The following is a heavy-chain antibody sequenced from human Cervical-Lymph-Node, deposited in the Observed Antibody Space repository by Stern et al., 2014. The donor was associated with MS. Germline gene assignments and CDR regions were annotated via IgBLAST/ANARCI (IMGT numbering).Heavy chain of an antibody. CDR3: ARGNCTTTSCPNWFDP. CDR1: GYTFNNYY. V-gene: IGHV1-46*02. CDR2: INPSGGSA. Sequence: QLVQSGAEVKRPGASVKISCETSGYTFNNYYIHWVRQAPGQGLEWMGLINPSGGSASYAQKFQGRIPVTRATSTRTVYMDLWSLRSEDTAIYYCARGNCTTTSCPNWFDPWGQGTLVTVSS. J-gene: IGHJ5*02. D-gene: IGHD2/OR15-2a*01.